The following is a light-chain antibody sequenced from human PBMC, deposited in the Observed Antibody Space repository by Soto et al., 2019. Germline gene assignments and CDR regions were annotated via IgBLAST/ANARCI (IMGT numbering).Light chain of an antibody. Sequence: QSVLTQPPSVSEAPRQRVTISCSGSSSNIGNNPVNWYQQFPGKAPKLMIYEVSNRPSGVSNRFSGSKSGNTASLTISGLQAEDEADYYCSSYTSSSTDVVFGGGTKLTVL. J-gene: IGLJ2*01. CDR1: SSNIGNNP. CDR2: EVS. V-gene: IGLV2-14*01. CDR3: SSYTSSSTDVV.